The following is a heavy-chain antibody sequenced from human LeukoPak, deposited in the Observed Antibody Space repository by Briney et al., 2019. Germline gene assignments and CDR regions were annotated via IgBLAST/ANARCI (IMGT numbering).Heavy chain of an antibody. CDR3: ARETRNDYDFWSGYYTGIRFDY. D-gene: IGHD3-3*01. Sequence: PGGSLRLSCAASGFTFSSYSMNWVRQAPGKGLEWVANIKQDGSEKYYVDSVKGRFTISRDNAKNSLYLQMNSLRAEDTAVYYCARETRNDYDFWSGYYTGIRFDYWGQGTLVTVSS. J-gene: IGHJ4*02. CDR2: IKQDGSEK. V-gene: IGHV3-7*01. CDR1: GFTFSSYS.